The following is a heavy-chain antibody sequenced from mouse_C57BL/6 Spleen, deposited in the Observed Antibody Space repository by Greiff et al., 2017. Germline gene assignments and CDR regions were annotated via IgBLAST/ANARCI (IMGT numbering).Heavy chain of an antibody. CDR2: ISSGGDYI. D-gene: IGHD1-1*01. Sequence: EVKLVESGEGLVKPGGSLKLSCAASGFTFSSYAMSWVRQTPEKRLEWVAYISSGGDYIYYADTVKGRFTISRDNARNTLYLQMSSLKSEDTAMYYCTRDQNGSSYLAWFAYWGQGTLVTVSA. V-gene: IGHV5-9-1*02. J-gene: IGHJ3*01. CDR1: GFTFSSYA. CDR3: TRDQNGSSYLAWFAY.